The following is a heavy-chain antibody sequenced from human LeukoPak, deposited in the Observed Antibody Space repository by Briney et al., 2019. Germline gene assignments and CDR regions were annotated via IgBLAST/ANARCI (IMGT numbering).Heavy chain of an antibody. Sequence: PGGSLRLSCAASGFTFSSYSMNWVRQAPGKGLEWVSSISSSSSYIYYADSVKGRFTISRDNSKNTLYLQMNSLRAEDTALYYCAKAAYGDYVNWFDPWGQGILVIVSS. CDR1: GFTFSSYS. V-gene: IGHV3-21*04. J-gene: IGHJ5*02. D-gene: IGHD4-17*01. CDR2: ISSSSSYI. CDR3: AKAAYGDYVNWFDP.